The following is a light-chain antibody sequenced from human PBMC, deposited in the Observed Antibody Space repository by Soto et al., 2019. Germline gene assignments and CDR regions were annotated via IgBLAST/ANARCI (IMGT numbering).Light chain of an antibody. Sequence: HSALTQPPSASGSPGQSFTISCTGTSSDVGGYKYVSWYQQHPGKAPKLMIFEVNKRPSGVPDRFSGSKSGNTASLTVSGLQAEDEADYYCSSYAGINNLGVFGTGTKLTVL. CDR3: SSYAGINNLGV. CDR1: SSDVGGYKY. J-gene: IGLJ1*01. CDR2: EVN. V-gene: IGLV2-8*01.